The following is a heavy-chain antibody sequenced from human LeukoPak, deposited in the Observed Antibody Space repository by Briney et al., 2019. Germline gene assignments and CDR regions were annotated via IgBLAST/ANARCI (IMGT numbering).Heavy chain of an antibody. J-gene: IGHJ5*02. V-gene: IGHV4-34*01. CDR1: GGSFSGYY. CDR2: INHSGST. Sequence: SETLSLTCAVYGGSFSGYYWSWIRQPPGKGLEWIGEINHSGSTNYNPSLKSRVTISVDTSKNQFSLKLSFVTAADTAVYYCARRYRYWVWFDPWGQGTLVTVSS. D-gene: IGHD2-15*01. CDR3: ARRYRYWVWFDP.